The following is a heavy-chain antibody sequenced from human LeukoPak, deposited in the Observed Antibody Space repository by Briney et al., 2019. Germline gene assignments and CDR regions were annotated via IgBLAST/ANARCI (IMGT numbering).Heavy chain of an antibody. CDR3: AKGTAARIQLRSLDY. V-gene: IGHV1-2*02. J-gene: IGHJ4*02. Sequence: ASVKVSCKASGYSFTGYYTHSVRQAPGQGLEWMGWINPNSGDTNFAQKFQGRVTMTRDTSISTAYMEVRRLRSDDTAVYYCAKGTAARIQLRSLDYWGRGTLVTVSS. CDR2: INPNSGDT. D-gene: IGHD5-18*01. CDR1: GYSFTGYY.